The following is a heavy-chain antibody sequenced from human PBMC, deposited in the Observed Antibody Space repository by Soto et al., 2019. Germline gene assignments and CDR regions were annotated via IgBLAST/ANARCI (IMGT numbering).Heavy chain of an antibody. CDR2: TYYSGST. V-gene: IGHV4-59*01. CDR3: ARDRRIQLWPRYYYGMDV. D-gene: IGHD5-18*01. CDR1: GGSISSYY. Sequence: PSETLSLTCTVSGGSISSYYWSWIRQPPGKGLEWIGYTYYSGSTNYNPSLKSRVTISVDTSKNQFSLKLSSVTAADTAVYYCARDRRIQLWPRYYYGMDVWGQGATVTVSS. J-gene: IGHJ6*02.